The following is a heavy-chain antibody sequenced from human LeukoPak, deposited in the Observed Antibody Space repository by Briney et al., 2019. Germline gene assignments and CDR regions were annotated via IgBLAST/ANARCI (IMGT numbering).Heavy chain of an antibody. J-gene: IGHJ3*02. D-gene: IGHD5-24*01. CDR1: GYIFTSYW. CDR3: ARRRDPGAFDI. Sequence: GASLQISCKGSGYIFTSYWIGWVRQLPGKGLEWMGVIYPGDSDTIYSPSFQGQVTISADKPISTAYLQWSSLKASDTAMYYCARRRDPGAFDIWGQGTMVTVSS. CDR2: IYPGDSDT. V-gene: IGHV5-51*01.